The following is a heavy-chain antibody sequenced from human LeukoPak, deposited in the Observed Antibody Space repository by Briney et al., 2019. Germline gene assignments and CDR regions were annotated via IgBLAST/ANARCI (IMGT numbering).Heavy chain of an antibody. D-gene: IGHD6-6*01. CDR1: GGTFSSYA. J-gene: IGHJ5*02. CDR2: IIPIFGTA. V-gene: IGHV1-69*13. CDR3: ASLIYRHPRPPHSSSPP. Sequence: GASVKVSCKASGGTFSSYAISWVRQAPGQGLEWMGGIIPIFGTANYAQKFQGRVTITADESTTTAHMELSSLRSAHTPVSYCASLIYRHPRPPHSSSPPSGQRTLATVSS.